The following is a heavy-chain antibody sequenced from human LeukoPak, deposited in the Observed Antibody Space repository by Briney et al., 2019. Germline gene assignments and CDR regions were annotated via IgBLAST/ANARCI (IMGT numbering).Heavy chain of an antibody. Sequence: PGGSLRLSCAASGFTFSSYAMSWVRQAPGKGLEWVSAISGSGGSTYYADSVKGRFTISRDNSKNTLYLQMNSLRAEDTAVYYCARKIPMVRGVITYYFDYWGQGTLVTVSS. CDR3: ARKIPMVRGVITYYFDY. D-gene: IGHD3-10*01. V-gene: IGHV3-23*01. CDR1: GFTFSSYA. CDR2: ISGSGGST. J-gene: IGHJ4*02.